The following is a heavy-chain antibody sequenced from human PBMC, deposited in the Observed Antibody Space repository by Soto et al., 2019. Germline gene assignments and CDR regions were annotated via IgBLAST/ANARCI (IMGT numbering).Heavy chain of an antibody. D-gene: IGHD5-12*01. CDR3: AKGRSPPDIVATMGFDY. J-gene: IGHJ4*02. CDR1: GFTFDNYV. V-gene: IGHV3-23*01. Sequence: GGSLRLSCAASGFTFDNYVMTWVRQAPGKGLEWASAISGSGGSTYYADSVKGRFTISRDNSKNTLYLQMNSLRAEDTAVYYCAKGRSPPDIVATMGFDYWGQGTLVTVSS. CDR2: ISGSGGST.